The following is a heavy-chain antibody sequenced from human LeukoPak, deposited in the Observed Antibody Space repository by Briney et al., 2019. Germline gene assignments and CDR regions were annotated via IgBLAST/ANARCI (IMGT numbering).Heavy chain of an antibody. CDR3: VKDNFDWLSNWFDS. V-gene: IGHV3-9*01. D-gene: IGHD3-9*01. Sequence: PGGSLRLSCAASGFTFSSYWMSWVRQAPGKGLEWVSGINWNSAETGYADSVNGLFIISRDNANNSLYLQMNSLRPADTAFYYCVKDNFDWLSNWFDSWGQGTLVTVSS. CDR1: GFTFSSYW. CDR2: INWNSAET. J-gene: IGHJ5*01.